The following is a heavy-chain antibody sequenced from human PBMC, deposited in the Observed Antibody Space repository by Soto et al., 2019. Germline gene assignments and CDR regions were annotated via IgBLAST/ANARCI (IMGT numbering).Heavy chain of an antibody. D-gene: IGHD3-22*01. CDR3: ARAPMVLTRSYFDS. J-gene: IGHJ4*02. CDR2: ISSSGNT. Sequence: SETLSLTCTVSDGSISNFYWSWIRQPPGKGLEWIGYISSSGNTNYNPSLKSRVSISVDTSKNQFSLNLTSVTAADTAVYYCARAPMVLTRSYFDSWGQGTPVTGS. CDR1: DGSISNFY. V-gene: IGHV4-59*01.